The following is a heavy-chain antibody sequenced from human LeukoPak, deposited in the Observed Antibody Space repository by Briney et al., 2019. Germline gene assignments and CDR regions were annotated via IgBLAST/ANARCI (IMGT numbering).Heavy chain of an antibody. Sequence: GGSLRLSCAASGFTFSDYAFHWVRQAPGKGLEYISAITINGGTTLYADSVKGRFTISRDNSKKMVYLQMGSLRIEDTAVYYCARDAWGSGSYYDLWGRGTLVTVSS. CDR3: ARDAWGSGSYYDL. D-gene: IGHD3-10*01. CDR2: ITINGGTT. CDR1: GFTFSDYA. J-gene: IGHJ2*01. V-gene: IGHV3-64*02.